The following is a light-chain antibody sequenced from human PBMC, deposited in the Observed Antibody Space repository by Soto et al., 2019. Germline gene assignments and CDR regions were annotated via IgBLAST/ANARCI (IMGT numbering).Light chain of an antibody. Sequence: EIVMTQSPATLSVSPGERATLSCRASQSVSSNLAWYQQKPGQAPKLLTYNPSTRATGIPARFSGSGSGTEFTLTITSLQSEDFAIYYCQQYDNWPLTFGGGT. CDR2: NPS. V-gene: IGKV3-15*01. CDR3: QQYDNWPLT. J-gene: IGKJ4*01. CDR1: QSVSSN.